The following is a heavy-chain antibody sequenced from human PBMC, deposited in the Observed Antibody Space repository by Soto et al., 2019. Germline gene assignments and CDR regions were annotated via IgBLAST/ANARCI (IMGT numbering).Heavy chain of an antibody. V-gene: IGHV1-18*01. D-gene: IGHD2-2*01. CDR1: GYTFTSYG. CDR2: ISAYNGNT. CDR3: ARVVGGYCSNTSCPDWYDP. J-gene: IGHJ5*01. Sequence: ASVKVSCKASGYTFTSYGISWVRQAPGQGLEWMGWISAYNGNTNYAQKLQDRVTMTTDTSTSTAYMELRSLRSDDTAVYYCARVVGGYCSNTSCPDWYDPWGQGTLVTVSS.